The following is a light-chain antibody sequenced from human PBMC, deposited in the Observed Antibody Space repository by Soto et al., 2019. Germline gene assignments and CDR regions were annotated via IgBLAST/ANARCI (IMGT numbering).Light chain of an antibody. CDR1: QSVSIL. Sequence: EIVLTQSPGTLSLSPGERATLSCRASQSVSILLAWYQQKPGQAPRLLIHGATTRATGIPARFSGSGSGTDFTLPISSLEPEDFAVYYCQQRDIWPWTFGQGTKVDIK. CDR2: GAT. V-gene: IGKV3-11*01. CDR3: QQRDIWPWT. J-gene: IGKJ1*01.